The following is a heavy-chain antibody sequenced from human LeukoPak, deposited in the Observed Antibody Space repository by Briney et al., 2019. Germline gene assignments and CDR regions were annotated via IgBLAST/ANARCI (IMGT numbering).Heavy chain of an antibody. V-gene: IGHV3-13*01. D-gene: IGHD4-4*01. CDR3: ARSNYRYGMDV. Sequence: GGSLRLSCAASGFTFSSHDMPWVRHATGKGLEWVSAIGTAGDTYYPGSVKGRFTISRENAKNSLYLQMNSLRAGDTAVYYCARSNYRYGMDVWGQGTTVTVSS. CDR2: IGTAGDT. CDR1: GFTFSSHD. J-gene: IGHJ6*02.